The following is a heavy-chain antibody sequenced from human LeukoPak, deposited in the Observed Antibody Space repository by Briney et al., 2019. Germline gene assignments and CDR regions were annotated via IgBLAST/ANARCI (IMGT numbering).Heavy chain of an antibody. J-gene: IGHJ4*02. D-gene: IGHD3-9*01. V-gene: IGHV1-18*01. CDR2: ISAYNGNT. Sequence: ASVKVSCKASGYTFTSYGISWVRQAPGQGLEWMGWISAYNGNTNYAQKLQGRVTMTTDTSTSTAYMELRSLRSDDTAVYYCARYILTGYYTPPPIDYWGQGTLVTVSS. CDR3: ARYILTGYYTPPPIDY. CDR1: GYTFTSYG.